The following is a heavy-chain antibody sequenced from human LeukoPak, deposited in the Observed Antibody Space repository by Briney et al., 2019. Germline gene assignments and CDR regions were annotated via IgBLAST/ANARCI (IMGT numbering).Heavy chain of an antibody. D-gene: IGHD1-14*01. CDR2: ISHSGST. CDR3: ATRTRSWFDP. CDR1: GGSFSGYY. Sequence: PSETLSLTCAVYGGSFSGYYWSWIRQPPGKGLEWIGEISHSGSTNYNPSLKSRVTISVDTSKNQFSLKLSSVTAADTAVYYCATRTRSWFDPWGQGTLVTVSS. V-gene: IGHV4-34*01. J-gene: IGHJ5*02.